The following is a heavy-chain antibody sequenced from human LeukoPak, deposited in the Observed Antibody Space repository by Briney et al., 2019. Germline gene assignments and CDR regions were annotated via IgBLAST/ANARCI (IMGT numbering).Heavy chain of an antibody. Sequence: GGSLRLSCAASGFTFSSYAMSWVRQAPGKGLEWVAVIWYDGSNKYYADSVKGRFTISRDNSKNTLYLQMNSLRAEDTAVYYCAREYYDFWNPGFDPWGQGTLVTVSS. CDR1: GFTFSSYA. J-gene: IGHJ5*02. CDR2: IWYDGSNK. D-gene: IGHD3-3*01. CDR3: AREYYDFWNPGFDP. V-gene: IGHV3-33*08.